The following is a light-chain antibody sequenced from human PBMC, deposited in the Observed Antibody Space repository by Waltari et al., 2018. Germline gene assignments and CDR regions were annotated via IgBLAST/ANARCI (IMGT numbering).Light chain of an antibody. CDR2: GAS. J-gene: IGKJ2*01. Sequence: EVVLTQSPGTLSLSPGERATLSCRASQRLIKRYVAWYQQKPGQAPTLLIYGASNRAAGIPDRFRGSGSETDFTLTISRLEAEDFGVYYCQQYGSSVMYTFGQGTKLEIK. CDR3: QQYGSSVMYT. CDR1: QRLIKRY. V-gene: IGKV3-20*01.